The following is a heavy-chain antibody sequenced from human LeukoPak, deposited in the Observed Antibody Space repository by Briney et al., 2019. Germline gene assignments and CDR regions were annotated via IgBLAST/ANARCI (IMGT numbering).Heavy chain of an antibody. CDR2: IYYSGST. CDR1: GGSISSYY. Sequence: SETLSLTCTVSGGSISSYYWSWIRQPPGKGLEWIGYIYYSGSTNYNPSLKSRVTISVDTSMNQFSLKLSSVTAADTAVYYCARGPPGYSSSWFDYWGQGTLVTVSS. V-gene: IGHV4-59*01. CDR3: ARGPPGYSSSWFDY. J-gene: IGHJ4*02. D-gene: IGHD6-13*01.